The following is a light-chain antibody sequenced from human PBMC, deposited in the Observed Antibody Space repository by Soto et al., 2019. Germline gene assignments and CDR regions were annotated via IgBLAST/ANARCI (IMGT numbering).Light chain of an antibody. CDR1: SNDITLYNY. V-gene: IGLV2-14*01. J-gene: IGLJ1*01. CDR2: QVT. Sequence: QSALTQPTSVSGSPGQSITISCTGTSNDITLYNYVSWYQQQPGKAPKLMIYQVTNRPSGVSNRFSGSRSGNTASLTISGLQAEDEADYYCSSYTDSSNYVFGTGTKVTVL. CDR3: SSYTDSSNYV.